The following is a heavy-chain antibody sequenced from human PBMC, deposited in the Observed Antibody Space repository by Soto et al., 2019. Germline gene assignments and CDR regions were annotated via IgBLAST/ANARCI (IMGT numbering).Heavy chain of an antibody. CDR2: IDPSGGDT. J-gene: IGHJ3*02. Sequence: GASVKVSCKASGYSFTNYYLHWVRQAPGQGLEWMGLIDPSGGDTIYPQKFQGRVTVTSDTSTSTVYMELSSLKSEDTAVYYCARRQTNFGEDAFDIWGQGTMVTVSS. CDR1: GYSFTNYY. D-gene: IGHD3-16*01. V-gene: IGHV1-46*01. CDR3: ARRQTNFGEDAFDI.